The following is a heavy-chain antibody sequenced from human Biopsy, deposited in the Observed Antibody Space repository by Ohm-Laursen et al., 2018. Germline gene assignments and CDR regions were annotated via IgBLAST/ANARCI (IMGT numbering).Heavy chain of an antibody. V-gene: IGHV3-33*01. Sequence: LSLTCAASGFAFSYYGLHWVRQAPGKGLQWVAVMWSDGINKNCADSVKGRFTVSRDNSNNVLYLQMSSLRDEDSAVYYCARDDDTTGHYMILNHWGQGTLVTVSS. CDR3: ARDDDTTGHYMILNH. CDR2: MWSDGINK. J-gene: IGHJ5*02. CDR1: GFAFSYYG. D-gene: IGHD3-9*01.